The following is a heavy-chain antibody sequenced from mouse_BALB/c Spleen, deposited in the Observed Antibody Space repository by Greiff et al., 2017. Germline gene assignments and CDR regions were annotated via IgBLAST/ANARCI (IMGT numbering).Heavy chain of an antibody. CDR2: ISYSGST. J-gene: IGHJ1*01. CDR3: ARDYYGYWYFDV. V-gene: IGHV3-2*02. Sequence: EVKLLESGPGLVKPSQSLSLTCTVTGYSITSDYAWNWIRQFPGNKLEWMGYISYSGSTSYNPSLKSRISITRDTSKNQFFLQLNSVTTEDTATYYCARDYYGYWYFDVWGAGTTVTVSS. D-gene: IGHD1-1*01. CDR1: GYSITSDYA.